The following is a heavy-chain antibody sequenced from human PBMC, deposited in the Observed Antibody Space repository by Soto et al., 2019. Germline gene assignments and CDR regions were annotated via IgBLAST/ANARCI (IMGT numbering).Heavy chain of an antibody. J-gene: IGHJ3*02. CDR2: ISYDGSNK. Sequence: QVQLVESGGGVVQPGRSLRLSCAASGFTFSSYGMHWVRQAPGKGLEWVAVISYDGSNKYYADSVKGRFTISRDNSKNTLYLQMNSLRAEDTAVYYCAKGGYCSGGSCFDAFDIWGQGTMVTVSS. D-gene: IGHD2-15*01. CDR1: GFTFSSYG. V-gene: IGHV3-30*18. CDR3: AKGGYCSGGSCFDAFDI.